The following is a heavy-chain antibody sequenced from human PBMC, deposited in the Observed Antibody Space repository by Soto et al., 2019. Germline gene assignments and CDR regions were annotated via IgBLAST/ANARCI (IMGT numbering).Heavy chain of an antibody. J-gene: IGHJ5*02. CDR3: ARDNRYNRNDEWWFDP. CDR1: GDSFSDDD. Sequence: QVQLVQYGAEVKKPGASVKVSCKASGDSFSDDDINWVRQDTGQGTEWMGWMNNNSGNTGYAQKFNVRVTMNSNTSINPAYKELSRLGSEETADNYCARDNRYNRNDEWWFDPGGQVTRVTFS. V-gene: IGHV1-8*01. D-gene: IGHD1-20*01. CDR2: MNNNSGNT.